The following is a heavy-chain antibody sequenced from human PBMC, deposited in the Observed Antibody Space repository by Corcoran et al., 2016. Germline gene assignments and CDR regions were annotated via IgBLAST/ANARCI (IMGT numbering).Heavy chain of an antibody. D-gene: IGHD5-12*01. CDR3: TRDGYNRPPFF. V-gene: IGHV3-49*03. Sequence: EVQLVESGGGLVQPGRSLRLSCTASGFTFGDYAMSWFRQAPGKGLEWVGFIRSKAYGGTTEYAASVKGRFTISRDDSKSIAYLQMNSLKTEYTAVYYCTRDGYNRPPFFWGQGTLVTVSS. J-gene: IGHJ4*02. CDR1: GFTFGDYA. CDR2: IRSKAYGGTT.